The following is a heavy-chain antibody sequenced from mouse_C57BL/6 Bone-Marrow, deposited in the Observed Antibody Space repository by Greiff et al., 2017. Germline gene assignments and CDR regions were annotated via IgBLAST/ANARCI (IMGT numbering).Heavy chain of an antibody. CDR2: INYDGSST. D-gene: IGHD3-2*02. Sequence: EVMLVESEGGLVQPGSSMKLSCTASGFTFSDYYMAWVRQVPEKGLEWVANINYDGSSTYYLDSLKSRFIISRDNAKNILYLQMSSLKSEDTATYYGARGGDSSGYFDYWGQGTTLTVSS. CDR3: ARGGDSSGYFDY. V-gene: IGHV5-16*01. CDR1: GFTFSDYY. J-gene: IGHJ2*01.